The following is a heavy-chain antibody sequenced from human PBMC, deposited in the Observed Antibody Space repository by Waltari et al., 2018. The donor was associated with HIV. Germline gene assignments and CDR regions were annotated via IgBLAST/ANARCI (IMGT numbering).Heavy chain of an antibody. CDR3: ARVPFASSWSADSFDV. CDR1: GFRVSAYG. D-gene: IGHD6-13*01. J-gene: IGHJ3*01. CDR2: IWYDGSKK. Sequence: VQLEESGGGVVQPGRSRRLSCAASGFRVSAYGMHWVRQAPGKGLQWVEVIWYDGSKKEYSDSVKGRFTISKDNSKNTLFLQMNSLRVDDTAVYFCARVPFASSWSADSFDVWGPGTRITVSS. V-gene: IGHV3-33*01.